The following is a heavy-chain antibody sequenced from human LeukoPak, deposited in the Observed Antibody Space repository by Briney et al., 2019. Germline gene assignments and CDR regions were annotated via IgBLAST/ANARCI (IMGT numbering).Heavy chain of an antibody. Sequence: GRALRLSCVASGFTFGSYGMHWVRQAPGKGLEWVALISTDGRTKFYVDSVKGRFTVSRDNSKNTVYLQMNSLRTDDTAVYYCAKDPAFSGSLDHWGQGTVVSVSS. D-gene: IGHD1-26*01. CDR3: AKDPAFSGSLDH. CDR1: GFTFGSYG. CDR2: ISTDGRTK. J-gene: IGHJ4*02. V-gene: IGHV3-30*18.